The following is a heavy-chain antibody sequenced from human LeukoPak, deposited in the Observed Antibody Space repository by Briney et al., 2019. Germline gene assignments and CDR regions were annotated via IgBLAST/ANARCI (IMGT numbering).Heavy chain of an antibody. CDR3: ARGYYGSGSFLDY. Sequence: SETLSLTCTVSGGSVRSGSYYWSWTRQPPGKGLEWIGYIYYSGSTNYNPSLRSRVTISVDTSKNQFSLKLSSVTAADTAVYYCARGYYGSGSFLDYWGQGTLVTVSS. CDR2: IYYSGST. CDR1: GGSVRSGSYY. V-gene: IGHV4-61*01. J-gene: IGHJ4*02. D-gene: IGHD3-10*01.